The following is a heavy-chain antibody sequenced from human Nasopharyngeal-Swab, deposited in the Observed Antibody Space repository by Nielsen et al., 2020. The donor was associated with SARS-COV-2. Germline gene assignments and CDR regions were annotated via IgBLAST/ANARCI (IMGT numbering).Heavy chain of an antibody. Sequence: GSLRLSCAVYGGSFSGYYWSWIRQPPGKGLEWIGEINHSGSTNYNPSLKSRVTISVDTSKNQFSLKLSSVTAADTAVYYCARGGSYYYHDYWGQRTLVTVSS. CDR1: GGSFSGYY. J-gene: IGHJ4*02. CDR2: INHSGST. D-gene: IGHD3-22*01. CDR3: ARGGSYYYHDY. V-gene: IGHV4-34*01.